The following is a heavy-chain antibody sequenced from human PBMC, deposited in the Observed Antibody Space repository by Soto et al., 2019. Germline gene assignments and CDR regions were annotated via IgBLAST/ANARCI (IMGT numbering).Heavy chain of an antibody. CDR3: ARESEDLTSNFDY. CDR1: GFTFTRYI. J-gene: IGHJ4*02. CDR2: ISSTTNYI. Sequence: GGSLRLSCAASGFTFTRYIMNWVRQAPGKGLEWVSSISSTTNYIYYGDSMKGRFTISRDNAKNSLYLEMNSLRAEDTAVYYCARESEDLTSNFDYWGQGTLVTVSS. V-gene: IGHV3-21*06.